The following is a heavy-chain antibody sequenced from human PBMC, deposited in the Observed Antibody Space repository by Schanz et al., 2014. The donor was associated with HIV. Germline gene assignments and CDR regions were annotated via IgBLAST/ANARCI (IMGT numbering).Heavy chain of an antibody. V-gene: IGHV1-8*01. CDR1: GYTFTSYD. CDR2: MNPNSGNT. J-gene: IGHJ4*02. CDR3: ARGHPLYDSSGYYSPFFDS. Sequence: QVQLVQSGAEVKKPGASVKVSCKASGYTFTSYDINWVRQATGQGLEWMGWMNPNSGNTGYAQKFQGRVTMSSNTSISTAYMELSSLRSEDTAVYYCARGHPLYDSSGYYSPFFDSWGQGTLVTVSS. D-gene: IGHD3-22*01.